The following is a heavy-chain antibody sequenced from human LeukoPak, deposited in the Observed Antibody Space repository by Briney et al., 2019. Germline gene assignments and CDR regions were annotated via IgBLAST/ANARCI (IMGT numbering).Heavy chain of an antibody. D-gene: IGHD1-7*01. J-gene: IGHJ6*03. V-gene: IGHV1-2*02. CDR3: ARAAPPPYNWNYGLTYYYYYYMDV. CDR1: GYTFTGYY. Sequence: ASVKVSCKASGYTFTGYYMHWVRQAPGQGLEWMGWINPNSGGTNYAQKFQGRVTMTRDTSISTTYMELSRLRSDDTAVYYCARAAPPPYNWNYGLTYYYYYYMDVWGKGTTVTVSS. CDR2: INPNSGGT.